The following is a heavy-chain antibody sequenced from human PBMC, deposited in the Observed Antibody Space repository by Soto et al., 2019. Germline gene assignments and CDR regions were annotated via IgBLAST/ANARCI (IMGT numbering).Heavy chain of an antibody. J-gene: IGHJ4*02. CDR1: GFTFSSYA. Sequence: EVQLLESGGGLVQPGGSLRLSCAASGFTFSSYAMSWVRQAPGKGLEWVSAISGSGGSAYYADSVKGRLTISRDNSKNTLYLQMNSLRAEDKAVYYCAKDGGVYAQGALDYWGQGTLVTVCS. V-gene: IGHV3-23*01. D-gene: IGHD2-8*01. CDR2: ISGSGGSA. CDR3: AKDGGVYAQGALDY.